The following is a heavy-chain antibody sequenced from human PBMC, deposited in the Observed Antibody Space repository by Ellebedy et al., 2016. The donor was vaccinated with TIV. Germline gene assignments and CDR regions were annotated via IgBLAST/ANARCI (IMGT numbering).Heavy chain of an antibody. Sequence: AASVKVSCKASGYTFTDYDINWARQATGPGLEYLGWMKPGSGNTGYAQKFEGRVTMTRNTSTSTAYMELSSLRSDDTAVYYCVVGLFHPWGQGTLVSVSS. J-gene: IGHJ5*02. CDR3: VVGLFHP. CDR1: GYTFTDYD. CDR2: MKPGSGNT. V-gene: IGHV1-8*01. D-gene: IGHD3/OR15-3a*01.